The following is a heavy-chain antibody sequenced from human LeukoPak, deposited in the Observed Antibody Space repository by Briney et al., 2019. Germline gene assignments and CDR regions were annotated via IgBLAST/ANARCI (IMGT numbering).Heavy chain of an antibody. J-gene: IGHJ3*02. CDR1: GYTFTSYG. D-gene: IGHD3-22*01. Sequence: ASVKVSCKASGYTFTSYGISWVRQAPGQGLEWMGWISAYNGNTNYAQKLQGRVTMTTDTSTSTACMELRSLRSDDTAVYYCARTYYYDSRDAFDIWGQGTMVTVSS. CDR2: ISAYNGNT. CDR3: ARTYYYDSRDAFDI. V-gene: IGHV1-18*01.